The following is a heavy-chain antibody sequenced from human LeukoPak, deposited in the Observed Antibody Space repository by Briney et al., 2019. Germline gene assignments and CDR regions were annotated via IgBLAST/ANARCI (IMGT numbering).Heavy chain of an antibody. D-gene: IGHD2-15*01. CDR2: INHSGST. CDR1: GGSFSGYY. Sequence: PSETLSLTCAVYGGSFSGYYWSWIRQPPGKGLEWIGEINHSGSTNYNPSLKSRVTISVDTSKNQFSLKLSSVTAADTAVYYCAGDKNCSGGSCYSDNWFDPWGQGTLVTVSS. V-gene: IGHV4-34*01. CDR3: AGDKNCSGGSCYSDNWFDP. J-gene: IGHJ5*02.